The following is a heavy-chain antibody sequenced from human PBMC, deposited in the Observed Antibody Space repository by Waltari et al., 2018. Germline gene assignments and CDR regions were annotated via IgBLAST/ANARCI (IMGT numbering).Heavy chain of an antibody. V-gene: IGHV3-43*01. CDR1: GFTFADYT. Sequence: EVQLVESGGVVVQPGGSLRLSCAASGFTFADYTMRWVRQAPGKGLEWVSLISWDGGSTYYADSVKGRFTISRDNSKNSLYLQMNSLRTEDTALYYCAKGRSGCDYWGQGTLVTVSS. D-gene: IGHD6-19*01. J-gene: IGHJ4*02. CDR3: AKGRSGCDY. CDR2: ISWDGGST.